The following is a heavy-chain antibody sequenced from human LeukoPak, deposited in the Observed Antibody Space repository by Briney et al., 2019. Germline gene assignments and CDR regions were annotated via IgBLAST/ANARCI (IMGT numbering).Heavy chain of an antibody. CDR1: GGSISSYY. CDR3: AREDYDYVWGSYRGFDY. Sequence: PSETLSLTCTVSGGSISSYYWSWIRQPPGKGLEWIGYIYYSGSTNYNPSLKSRVTISVDTSKNQFSLKLSSVTAADTAVYYCAREDYDYVWGSYRGFDYWGQGTLVTVSS. J-gene: IGHJ4*02. D-gene: IGHD3-16*02. CDR2: IYYSGST. V-gene: IGHV4-59*01.